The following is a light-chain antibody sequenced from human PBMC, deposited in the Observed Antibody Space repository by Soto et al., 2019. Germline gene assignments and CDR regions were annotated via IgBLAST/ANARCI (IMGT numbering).Light chain of an antibody. CDR2: EVS. V-gene: IGLV2-14*01. Sequence: QSALTQPASVSGSPGQSITISCTGTSSDVGGYNYVSWYQRHPGKAPKLMIYEVSNRPSGVSNRFSGSKSGNTASLTISGLQAEDEADYYCSSYTSSSTLVFGTGTKV. CDR1: SSDVGGYNY. CDR3: SSYTSSSTLV. J-gene: IGLJ1*01.